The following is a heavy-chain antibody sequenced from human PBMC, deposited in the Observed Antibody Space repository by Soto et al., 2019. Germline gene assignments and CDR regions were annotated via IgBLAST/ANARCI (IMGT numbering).Heavy chain of an antibody. Sequence: QVQLQESGPGLVKPSQTLSLTCTVSGGSISSGGYYWSWIRQHPGKGLEWIGYIYYSGRTYSHPSLKSRVTISVDTSKNQFFLKLSSVTAADTAVYCCARLTISGSYPFAYWGQGTLVAVSS. V-gene: IGHV4-31*03. D-gene: IGHD1-26*01. J-gene: IGHJ4*02. CDR2: IYYSGRT. CDR3: ARLTISGSYPFAY. CDR1: GGSISSGGYY.